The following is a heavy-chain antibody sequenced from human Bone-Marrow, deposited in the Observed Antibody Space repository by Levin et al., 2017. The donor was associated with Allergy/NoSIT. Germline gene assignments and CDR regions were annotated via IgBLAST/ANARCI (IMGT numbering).Heavy chain of an antibody. CDR1: GFPFHDYA. J-gene: IGHJ4*02. D-gene: IGHD2-15*01. V-gene: IGHV3-9*01. CDR2: ISWKSDSV. Sequence: GGSLRLSCVGSGFPFHDYAMHWVRQAPGKGLEWVAGISWKSDSVHYVDSVKGRFTISRDNAKNSLYLQMNSLRDEDTALYYCGKDSSGVVALIDSWGQGTLVSVSS. CDR3: GKDSSGVVALIDS.